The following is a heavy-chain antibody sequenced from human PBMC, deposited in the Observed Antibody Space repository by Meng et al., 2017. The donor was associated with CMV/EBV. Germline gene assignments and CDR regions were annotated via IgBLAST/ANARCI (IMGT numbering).Heavy chain of an antibody. V-gene: IGHV3-9*01. Sequence: SLKISCAASGFTFDDYAMHWVRQAPGKGLEWASGISWNSGSIGYADSVKGRFTISRDNAKNPLYLQMNSLRAEDTALYYCAKSQAYYYGSGSDHFDYWGQGTLVTVSS. CDR2: ISWNSGSI. CDR1: GFTFDDYA. D-gene: IGHD3-10*01. J-gene: IGHJ4*02. CDR3: AKSQAYYYGSGSDHFDY.